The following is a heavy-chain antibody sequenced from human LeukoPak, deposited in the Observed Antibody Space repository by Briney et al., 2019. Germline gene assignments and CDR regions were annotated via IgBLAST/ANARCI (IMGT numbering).Heavy chain of an antibody. CDR3: ARDHGRDAVDVRVDY. J-gene: IGHJ4*02. CDR1: GFTLSSYA. D-gene: IGHD6-19*01. CDR2: ISYDGSNK. Sequence: GGSLRLSCAASGFTLSSYAMHWVRQAPGKGLEWVAVISYDGSNKYYADSVKGRFTISRDNSKNTLYLQMNSLRAEDTAVYYCARDHGRDAVDVRVDYWGQGTLVTVSS. V-gene: IGHV3-30*04.